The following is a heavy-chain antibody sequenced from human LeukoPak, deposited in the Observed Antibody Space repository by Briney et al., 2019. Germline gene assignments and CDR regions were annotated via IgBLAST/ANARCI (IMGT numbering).Heavy chain of an antibody. CDR1: GFNFDDDG. CDR3: MKDIGGS. V-gene: IGHV3-9*01. CDR2: ISWDSGSI. Sequence: GRSLRLSCAASGFNFDDDGMHWVRQAPGKGLEWVSSISWDSGSIGYAASVKGRFTISRDNAKNTLYLQMKSLRVEDTALYYCMKDIGGSWGQGTLVTVSS. J-gene: IGHJ5*02.